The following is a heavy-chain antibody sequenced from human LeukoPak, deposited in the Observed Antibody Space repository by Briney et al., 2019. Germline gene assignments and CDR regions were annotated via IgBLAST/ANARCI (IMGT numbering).Heavy chain of an antibody. CDR3: ARGPLYYYYGMDV. V-gene: IGHV4-31*03. CDR2: IYYSGST. J-gene: IGHJ6*02. Sequence: SQTLSLTCTVTGGSISSGGYYWSWIRQHPGKGLEWIGYIYYSGSTYYNPSLKSRVTISVDTSKNQFSLKLSSVTAADTAVYYCARGPLYYYYGMDVWGQGTTVTVSS. CDR1: GGSISSGGYY.